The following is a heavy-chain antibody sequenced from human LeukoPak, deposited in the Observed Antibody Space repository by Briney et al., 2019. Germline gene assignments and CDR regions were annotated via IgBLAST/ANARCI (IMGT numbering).Heavy chain of an antibody. V-gene: IGHV4-59*12. CDR1: GGSISSYY. Sequence: SETLSLTCTVSGGSISSYYWSWIRQPPGKGLEWIGYIYYSGSTNYNPSLKSRVTISVDTSKNQFSLKLSSVTAADTAVYYCARGHRDYYYDMGYFDYWGQGTLVTVSS. D-gene: IGHD3-22*01. CDR3: ARGHRDYYYDMGYFDY. CDR2: IYYSGST. J-gene: IGHJ4*02.